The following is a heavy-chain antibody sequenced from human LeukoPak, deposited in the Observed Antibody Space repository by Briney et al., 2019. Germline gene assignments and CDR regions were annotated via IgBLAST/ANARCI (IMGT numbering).Heavy chain of an antibody. Sequence: PGGSLRLSCAASGFTFSSYAMHWVRQAPGKGLEWVGRIKSKTDGGTTDYAAPVKGRFTISRDDSKNTLYLQMNSLKTEDTAVYYCTTRSAAGFDYWGQGTLVTVSS. D-gene: IGHD2-2*01. J-gene: IGHJ4*02. CDR3: TTRSAAGFDY. CDR1: GFTFSSYA. V-gene: IGHV3-15*01. CDR2: IKSKTDGGTT.